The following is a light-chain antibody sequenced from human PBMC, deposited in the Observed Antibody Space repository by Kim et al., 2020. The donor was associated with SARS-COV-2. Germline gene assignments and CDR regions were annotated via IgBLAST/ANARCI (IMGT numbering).Light chain of an antibody. V-gene: IGLV1-40*01. J-gene: IGLJ2*01. CDR1: SSNIGAGYD. CDR2: GNS. CDR3: QSYDSSLSGWGV. Sequence: QSVLTQPPSVSGAPGQRVTISCTGSSSNIGAGYDVHWYQQLPGTAPKLLIYGNSNRPSGVPDRFSCSKSGTSASLAITGLQAEDEADYYCQSYDSSLSGWGVFGGGTQLTVL.